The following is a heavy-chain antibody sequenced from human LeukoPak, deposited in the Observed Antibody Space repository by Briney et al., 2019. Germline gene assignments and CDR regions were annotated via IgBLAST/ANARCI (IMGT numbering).Heavy chain of an antibody. V-gene: IGHV5-51*01. J-gene: IGHJ4*02. CDR2: IYPGDSDT. CDR1: GYTFTDYW. Sequence: GESLKISCQGSGYTFTDYWIGWVRQMPGKGLEWMGIIYPGDSDTRYSPSFQGQVTISADKSISSAYLQWSSLKASDTAMYYCARRERSTPYFEHRGQGTLVTVSS. CDR3: ARRERSTPYFEH.